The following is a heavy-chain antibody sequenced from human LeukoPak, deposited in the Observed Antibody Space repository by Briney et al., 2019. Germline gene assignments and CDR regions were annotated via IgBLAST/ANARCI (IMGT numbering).Heavy chain of an antibody. CDR3: ARQVEMATISSVGFDY. V-gene: IGHV1-46*01. Sequence: ASVNVSCKASVYTLSTHYIHWVRQAPGQGREWMGLINPSGGTTTYAQKFQGRVTMSRDMSTYTVYMQLSSLTSEHTAVYYCARQVEMATISSVGFDYWGQGTLVTVSS. CDR1: VYTLSTHY. J-gene: IGHJ4*02. CDR2: INPSGGTT. D-gene: IGHD5-24*01.